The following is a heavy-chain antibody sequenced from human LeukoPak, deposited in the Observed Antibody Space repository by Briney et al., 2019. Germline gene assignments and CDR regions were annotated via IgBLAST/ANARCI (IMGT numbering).Heavy chain of an antibody. Sequence: KPLETLSLTFSVSGGSISSTKYYWGWIRQPPGEGLEWIGSIYYNGNTYDSPSLKSRVTMSVDTSKDLFSLKLSSVTAADTAVYYCAYGGSGGSFDVWGQGTMVIVSS. CDR1: GGSISSTKYY. CDR3: AYGGSGGSFDV. CDR2: IYYNGNT. J-gene: IGHJ3*01. V-gene: IGHV4-39*07. D-gene: IGHD4-23*01.